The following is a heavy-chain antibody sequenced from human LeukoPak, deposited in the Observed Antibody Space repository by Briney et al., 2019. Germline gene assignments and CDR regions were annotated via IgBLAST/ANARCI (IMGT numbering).Heavy chain of an antibody. Sequence: GGSLRLSCAASGFTFSSYGMHWVRQAPGKGLEWVAVISYDGSNKYYADSVKGRFTISGDNSKNTLYLQMNSLRAEDTAVYYCAKDPYTGYCSSTSCYTGIDYWGQGTLVTVSS. CDR1: GFTFSSYG. D-gene: IGHD2-2*02. CDR2: ISYDGSNK. CDR3: AKDPYTGYCSSTSCYTGIDY. J-gene: IGHJ4*02. V-gene: IGHV3-30*18.